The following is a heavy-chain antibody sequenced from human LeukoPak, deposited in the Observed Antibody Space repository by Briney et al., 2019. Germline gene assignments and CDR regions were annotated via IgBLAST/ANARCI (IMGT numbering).Heavy chain of an antibody. D-gene: IGHD6-13*01. V-gene: IGHV3-7*01. CDR3: ARDLVAAAGTGEDY. Sequence: GGSLRLSCAASGFTFSSYWMSWVRQAPGKGLEWVANIKQDGSQTYYEDSVKGRFTISRDNSKNTLYLQMNSLRAEDTAVYYCARDLVAAAGTGEDYWGQGTLVTVSS. CDR1: GFTFSSYW. CDR2: IKQDGSQT. J-gene: IGHJ4*02.